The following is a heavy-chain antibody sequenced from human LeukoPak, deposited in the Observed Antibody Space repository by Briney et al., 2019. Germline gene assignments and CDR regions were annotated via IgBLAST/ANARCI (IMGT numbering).Heavy chain of an antibody. J-gene: IGHJ4*02. CDR2: INPNSGGT. CDR3: ARGSGDNLDY. V-gene: IGHV1-2*06. Sequence: ASVKVSCKASGYTFTSYGISWVRQAPGQGLEWMGRINPNSGGTNYAQKFQGRVTMTRDTSISTAYMELSRLRSDDTAVYYCARGSGDNLDYWGQGTLVTVSS. CDR1: GYTFTSYG. D-gene: IGHD6-19*01.